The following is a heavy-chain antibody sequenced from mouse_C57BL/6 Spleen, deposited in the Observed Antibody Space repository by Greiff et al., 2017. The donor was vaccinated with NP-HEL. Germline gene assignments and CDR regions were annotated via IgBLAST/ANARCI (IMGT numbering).Heavy chain of an antibody. Sequence: EVKLMESGPGLVKPSQSLSLTCSVTGYSITSGYYWNWIRQFPGNKLEWMGYISYDGSNNYNPSLKNRISITRDTSKNQFFLKLNSVTTEDTATYYCAREHYSNPYFDYWGQGTTLTVSS. D-gene: IGHD2-5*01. V-gene: IGHV3-6*01. J-gene: IGHJ2*01. CDR1: GYSITSGYY. CDR2: ISYDGSN. CDR3: AREHYSNPYFDY.